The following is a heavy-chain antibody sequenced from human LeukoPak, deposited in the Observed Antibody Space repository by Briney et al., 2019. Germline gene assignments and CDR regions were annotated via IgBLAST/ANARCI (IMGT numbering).Heavy chain of an antibody. V-gene: IGHV3-7*01. CDR1: GFTSSSYW. CDR3: ARERSQMLTPNFDY. Sequence: PGGSLTLSCAASGFTSSSYWMSWVRHAPGKGLEWVANIKQDGSENYYVDSVKGRFTISRDNAKNSLYLQMNSLRAEDTAVYYCARERSQMLTPNFDYWGQGTLVTVSS. D-gene: IGHD1-14*01. J-gene: IGHJ4*02. CDR2: IKQDGSEN.